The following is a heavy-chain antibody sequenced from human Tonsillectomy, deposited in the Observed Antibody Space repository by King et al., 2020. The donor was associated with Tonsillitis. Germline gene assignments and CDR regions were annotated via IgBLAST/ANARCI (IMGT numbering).Heavy chain of an antibody. V-gene: IGHV3-15*01. D-gene: IGHD3-10*01. CDR3: TTTSYYYGSDY. Sequence: VQLVESGGGLVKPGGSLRLSCAASGFTFSNAWMSWVRQAPGKGLEWVGRIKSKTDGGTTDYAAPVKGRFTISRDDSKNTLYLQMNSLKTEVTAVYYCTTTSYYYGSDYWGQGTLVTVSS. J-gene: IGHJ4*02. CDR2: IKSKTDGGTT. CDR1: GFTFSNAW.